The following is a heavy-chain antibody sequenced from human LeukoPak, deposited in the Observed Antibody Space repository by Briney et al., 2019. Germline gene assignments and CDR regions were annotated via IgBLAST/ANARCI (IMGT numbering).Heavy chain of an antibody. J-gene: IGHJ6*02. CDR3: GRDRGNFVLRVIEF. Sequence: GGSLRLSCAASGLTFNSYWIDWVRQAPGKGPEWVANIKQDISEKFYVDSVKGRFTISRYNAKKSLYLHMRSLRAQDTAVYYCGRDRGNFVLRVIEFRGQGTTVTVSS. CDR2: IKQDISEK. D-gene: IGHD4-23*01. V-gene: IGHV3-7*01. CDR1: GLTFNSYW.